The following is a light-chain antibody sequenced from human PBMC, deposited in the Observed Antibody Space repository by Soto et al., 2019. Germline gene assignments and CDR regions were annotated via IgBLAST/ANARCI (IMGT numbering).Light chain of an antibody. J-gene: IGKJ1*01. V-gene: IGKV3-20*01. CDR2: GAS. CDR1: QSVSSNY. Sequence: EIVLTQSPGTLSLTPGERATLSCRASQSVSSNYLAWYQQKPRQDPRLLINGASSRATGIPDRISGSGSGTDFTLTIRRLEHEDFAVYYCQQYGSSYPWTFGQGTKVDIK. CDR3: QQYGSSYPWT.